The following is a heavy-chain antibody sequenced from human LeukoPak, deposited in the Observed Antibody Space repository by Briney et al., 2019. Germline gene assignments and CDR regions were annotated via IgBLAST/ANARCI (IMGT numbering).Heavy chain of an antibody. CDR3: ARGRDIQLWSYGMDV. CDR1: GYTFTSYG. Sequence: ASVKVSCKASGYTFTSYGISWVRQAPGQGLEWMGWISAYNGNTNYAQKLQVRVTMTTDTSTSTAYMELRSLRSDDTAVYYCARGRDIQLWSYGMDVWGQGTTVTVSS. V-gene: IGHV1-18*01. D-gene: IGHD5-18*01. CDR2: ISAYNGNT. J-gene: IGHJ6*02.